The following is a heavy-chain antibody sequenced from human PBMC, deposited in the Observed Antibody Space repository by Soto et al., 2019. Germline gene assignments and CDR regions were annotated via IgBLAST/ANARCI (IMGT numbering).Heavy chain of an antibody. D-gene: IGHD2-21*01. CDR1: GFTSGVYT. Sequence: PGGSLRLSCTSSGFTSGVYTMAWVRQAPGKGLEWVGYIRSTAYGAPTDYAASVKDRFIISRDDSRDVAYLQMNSLRTEDTAVYYCTRVRVWVIRSLFYYHGLDVWGQGTTVTVSS. V-gene: IGHV3-49*04. CDR2: IRSTAYGAPT. CDR3: TRVRVWVIRSLFYYHGLDV. J-gene: IGHJ6*02.